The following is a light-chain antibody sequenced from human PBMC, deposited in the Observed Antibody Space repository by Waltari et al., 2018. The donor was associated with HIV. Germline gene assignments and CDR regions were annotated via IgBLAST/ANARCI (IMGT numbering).Light chain of an antibody. Sequence: QSAMTQPASVSGSPGHSITSSCTGTSSNVGSDDLVSWYQQHPGETPKLIIYEVTKRPSGVSNRFSGSKSGNTASLTISGLQAEDEAAYYCCSCPRSGIRYVFGTGTKVTVL. CDR3: CSCPRSGIRYV. V-gene: IGLV2-23*02. CDR1: SSNVGSDDL. CDR2: EVT. J-gene: IGLJ1*01.